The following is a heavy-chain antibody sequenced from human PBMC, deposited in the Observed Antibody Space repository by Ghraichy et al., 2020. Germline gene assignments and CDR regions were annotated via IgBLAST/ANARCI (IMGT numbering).Heavy chain of an antibody. CDR3: AITSKGWYFDL. V-gene: IGHV3-23*01. D-gene: IGHD2/OR15-2a*01. Sequence: GGSLRLSCAASGFTFSSYDMSWVRQAPGKGLEWVSAISGSGGSTYYADSVKGRFTISRDNSKNTLYLQMNSLRAEDTAVYYCAITSKGWYFDLWGRGTLVTVSS. CDR1: GFTFSSYD. CDR2: ISGSGGST. J-gene: IGHJ2*01.